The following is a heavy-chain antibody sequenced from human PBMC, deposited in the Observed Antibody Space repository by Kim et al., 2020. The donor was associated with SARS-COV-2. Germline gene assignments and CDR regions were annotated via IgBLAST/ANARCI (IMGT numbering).Heavy chain of an antibody. Sequence: ADSVKGRFTISRDKSKNTLYLQMNSLRAEDTAVYYCAKDGERRRRHWFDPWGQGTLVTVSS. CDR3: AKDGERRRRHWFDP. V-gene: IGHV3-23*01. J-gene: IGHJ5*02. D-gene: IGHD1-1*01.